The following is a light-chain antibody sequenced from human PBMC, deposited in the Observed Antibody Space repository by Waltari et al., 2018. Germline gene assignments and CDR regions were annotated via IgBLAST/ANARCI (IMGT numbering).Light chain of an antibody. CDR1: SSDVGGYEY. CDR2: DVS. J-gene: IGLJ1*01. Sequence: QSALIQPRAVSRSPGQPVILSCTRSSSDVGGYEYVSCYQQHPGQAPTLILYDVSERPSGVPDRFSGSKSGTSASLPISGLQTEDEADYYCGSYAGNYGNYVFGAGTKLIVL. CDR3: GSYAGNYGNYV. V-gene: IGLV2-11*01.